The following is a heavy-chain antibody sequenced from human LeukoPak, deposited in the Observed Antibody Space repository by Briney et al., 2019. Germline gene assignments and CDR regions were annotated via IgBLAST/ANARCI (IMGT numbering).Heavy chain of an antibody. Sequence: GASVKVSCKASGYTFTGYYMHWVRQAPGQGLEWMGWINPNSGGTNYAQKFQGWVTMTRDTSISTAYLQWSSLKASDTAMYYCALQTDIVGATYLNWGQGTLVTVSS. CDR3: ALQTDIVGATYLN. CDR2: INPNSGGT. V-gene: IGHV1-2*04. CDR1: GYTFTGYY. J-gene: IGHJ4*02. D-gene: IGHD1-26*01.